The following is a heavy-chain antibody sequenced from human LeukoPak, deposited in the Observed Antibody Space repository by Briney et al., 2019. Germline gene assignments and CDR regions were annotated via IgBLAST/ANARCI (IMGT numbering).Heavy chain of an antibody. J-gene: IGHJ5*02. CDR2: INPNSGGT. D-gene: IGHD2-2*01. CDR3: ARDRYCSSTSCYLNWFDP. Sequence: ASVKVSCKASGYTFTGYYMHWVRQAPGQGLEGMGWINPNSGGTNYAQKFQGRVTMTRDTSISTAYMELSRLRSDDTAVYYCARDRYCSSTSCYLNWFDPWGQGTLVTVSS. V-gene: IGHV1-2*02. CDR1: GYTFTGYY.